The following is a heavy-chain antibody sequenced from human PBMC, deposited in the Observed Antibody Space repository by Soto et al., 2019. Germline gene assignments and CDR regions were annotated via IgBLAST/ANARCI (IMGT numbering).Heavy chain of an antibody. Sequence: EVQLLESGGGLVQPGGSLRLSCAASGFTFSSYAMSWVRQAPGKGLEWVSAISGSGGSTYYADSVKGRFTISRDSSKNTVFLQMNNLRTEDTAVYFCAREPFWSSHLPLDAFDVWGQGTMVTVSS. V-gene: IGHV3-23*01. J-gene: IGHJ3*01. CDR3: AREPFWSSHLPLDAFDV. CDR2: ISGSGGST. D-gene: IGHD3-3*01. CDR1: GFTFSSYA.